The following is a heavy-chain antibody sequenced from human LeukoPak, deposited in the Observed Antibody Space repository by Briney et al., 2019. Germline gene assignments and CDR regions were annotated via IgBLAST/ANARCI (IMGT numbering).Heavy chain of an antibody. Sequence: GGSLRLSCAASGFTFSSYGMHWVRQAPGKGLEWVAFIRYDGSNKYYADSVKGRFTISRDNSKNTLYLQMNSLRAEDTAVYYCAKDWCGTSCYIFDYWGQGTLVTVSS. D-gene: IGHD2-2*01. J-gene: IGHJ4*02. CDR3: AKDWCGTSCYIFDY. V-gene: IGHV3-30*02. CDR2: IRYDGSNK. CDR1: GFTFSSYG.